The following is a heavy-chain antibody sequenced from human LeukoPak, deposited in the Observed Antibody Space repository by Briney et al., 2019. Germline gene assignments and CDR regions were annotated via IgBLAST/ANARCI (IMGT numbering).Heavy chain of an antibody. J-gene: IGHJ2*01. D-gene: IGHD3-10*01. V-gene: IGHV4-39*01. CDR3: ARQGVVPNKAGWYFDL. CDR1: GGSMSSTDHF. Sequence: PSETLSLTCIVSGGSMSSTDHFWGWIRQPPGKGLEWIGSIYYTGTIFYSPPLESRGTISIDTSKNQFSLKIRSVTAADTAVYYCARQGVVPNKAGWYFDLWGRGALVTVSS. CDR2: IYYTGTI.